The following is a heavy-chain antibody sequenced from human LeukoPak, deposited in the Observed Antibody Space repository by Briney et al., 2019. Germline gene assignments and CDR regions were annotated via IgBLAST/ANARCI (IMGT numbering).Heavy chain of an antibody. CDR2: ISTTGGRT. CDR1: GFTFSSYA. J-gene: IGHJ4*02. Sequence: GGSLRLSCAASGFTFSSYAMTWVRQAPGKGLEWVSVISTTGGRTYYADSVKGRFTISRGNSKNTLYLQMNSLRAEDTAVYYCAKDLYFNPAAADFDYWGQGTLVTVSS. CDR3: AKDLYFNPAAADFDY. D-gene: IGHD6-13*01. V-gene: IGHV3-23*01.